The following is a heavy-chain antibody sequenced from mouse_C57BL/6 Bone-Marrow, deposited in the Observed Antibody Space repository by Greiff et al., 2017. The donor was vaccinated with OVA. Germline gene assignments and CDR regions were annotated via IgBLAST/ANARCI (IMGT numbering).Heavy chain of an antibody. CDR3: ARGNYDWFAY. CDR2: IYPGSGST. V-gene: IGHV1-55*01. CDR1: GYTFTSYW. D-gene: IGHD2-1*01. J-gene: IGHJ3*01. Sequence: QVQLQQPGAELVKPGASVKMSCKASGYTFTSYWITWVKQRPGQGLEWIGDIYPGSGSTNYNEKFKSKATLTVDTPSSTAYMQRSSLTSEDSAVYYCARGNYDWFAYWGQGTLVTVSA.